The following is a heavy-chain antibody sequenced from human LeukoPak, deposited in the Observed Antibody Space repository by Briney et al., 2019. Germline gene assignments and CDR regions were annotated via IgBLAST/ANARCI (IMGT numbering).Heavy chain of an antibody. V-gene: IGHV3-30*02. CDR3: ARIAAAGVDYYYYYMDV. CDR2: IRYDGSNK. CDR1: GFTFSSYD. J-gene: IGHJ6*03. Sequence: PGGSLRLSCAASGFTFSSYDMHWVRQAPGKGLEWVAFIRYDGSNKYYADSVKGRFTISRDNSKNTLYLQMNSLRAEDTAVYYCARIAAAGVDYYYYYMDVWGKGTTVTISS. D-gene: IGHD6-13*01.